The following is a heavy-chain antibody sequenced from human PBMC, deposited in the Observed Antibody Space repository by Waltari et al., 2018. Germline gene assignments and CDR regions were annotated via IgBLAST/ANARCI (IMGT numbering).Heavy chain of an antibody. J-gene: IGHJ4*02. CDR3: TRRYFHDSSGYYQNDY. V-gene: IGHV3-73*02. CDR1: GFTFSGSA. CDR2: IRSKANNYAT. Sequence: EVKLVESGGGLVHPGESLKLSCAVSGFTFSGSAMHWFHQASGKGLEWVGRIRSKANNYATTYGESVKGRFTISRDDSKNTAYLQMNSLKIEDTAVYYCTRRYFHDSSGYYQNDYWGQGTLVTVSS. D-gene: IGHD3-22*01.